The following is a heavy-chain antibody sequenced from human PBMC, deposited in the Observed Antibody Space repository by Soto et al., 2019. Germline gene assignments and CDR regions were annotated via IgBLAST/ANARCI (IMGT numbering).Heavy chain of an antibody. D-gene: IGHD2-21*02. J-gene: IGHJ4*02. CDR1: GDTFTDYY. V-gene: IGHV1-46*01. Sequence: ASVKVSCKASGDTFTDYYIHWVRQAPGQGLEWMGTVNPSGGHTTYAQHFLGRVTMTRDTSTSTLYMELTSLTSDDTAIYYCARGGHVVVVTAALDYWGQGALVTVSS. CDR3: ARGGHVVVVTAALDY. CDR2: VNPSGGHT.